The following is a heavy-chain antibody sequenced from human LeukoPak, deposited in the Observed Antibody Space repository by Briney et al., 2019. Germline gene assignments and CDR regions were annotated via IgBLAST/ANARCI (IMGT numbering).Heavy chain of an antibody. D-gene: IGHD6-13*01. CDR2: ISWNSGSI. CDR3: AKDIIAAANYYYYGMDV. CDR1: GFTFDDYA. V-gene: IGHV3-9*01. J-gene: IGHJ6*02. Sequence: GGSLRLSCAASGFTFDDYAMHWVRQAPGKGLEWVSGISWNSGSIGYADSVKGRFTISRDNAKNSLYLQMNSLRAEDTALYYCAKDIIAAANYYYYGMDVWGQGTLVTVSS.